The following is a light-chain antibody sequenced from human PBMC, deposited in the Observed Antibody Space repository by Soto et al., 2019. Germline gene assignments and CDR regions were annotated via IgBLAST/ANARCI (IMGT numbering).Light chain of an antibody. CDR3: SSYSDTTTRV. CDR1: SSDVGGFNS. V-gene: IGLV2-14*03. J-gene: IGLJ1*01. Sequence: QSALTQPASVSGSPGRSITISCTGTSSDVGGFNSVSWYQLYPGKAPKLIIYGVSNRPSGVSQRFSGSKSGNTASLTISGLRAEDEPEYYCSSYSDTTTRVFGTGTKLTVL. CDR2: GVS.